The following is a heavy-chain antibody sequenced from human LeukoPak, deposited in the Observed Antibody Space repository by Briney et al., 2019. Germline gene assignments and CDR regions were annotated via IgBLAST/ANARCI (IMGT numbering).Heavy chain of an antibody. CDR2: INADGRTT. J-gene: IGHJ4*02. CDR1: AFTFSSYW. V-gene: IGHV3-74*01. D-gene: IGHD2-2*01. Sequence: PGGSLRLSCAASAFTFSSYWMHWVRQAPGKGLVWVSRINADGRTTNYADSVKGRFTISRDNAENTLYLQMNSLRAEDTAVYYCARGSPASVWGQGAMVSVSS. CDR3: ARGSPASV.